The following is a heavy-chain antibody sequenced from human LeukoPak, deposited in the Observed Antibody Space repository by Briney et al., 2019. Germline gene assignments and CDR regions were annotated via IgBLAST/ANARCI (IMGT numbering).Heavy chain of an antibody. CDR1: GLIFSDYY. V-gene: IGHV3-11*04. CDR2: IRYDGTTI. CDR3: ARSLWRVAANFFDF. Sequence: GGSLRLSCTASGLIFSDYYMSWVRQAPGKEPEWVSYIRYDGTTIEYADSVRGRFTISRDNAKNSLYLQMNSLRHEDTGVYYCARSLWRVAANFFDFWGPGVLVTVSS. J-gene: IGHJ4*02. D-gene: IGHD1-1*01.